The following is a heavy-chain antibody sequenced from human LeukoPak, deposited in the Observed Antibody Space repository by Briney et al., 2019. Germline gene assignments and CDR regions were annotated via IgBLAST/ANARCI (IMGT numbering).Heavy chain of an antibody. CDR2: IYYSGST. CDR3: AMYYDFTLFDP. D-gene: IGHD3-3*01. Sequence: KASETLSLTCTVSGGSISSSGYYWGWIRQPPGKGLEWIGSIYYSGSTYYNPSLKSRVTTSVDTSKNQFSLKVRSVTAADTAVYYCAMYYDFTLFDPWGQGTLVTVSS. CDR1: GGSISSSGYY. J-gene: IGHJ5*02. V-gene: IGHV4-39*01.